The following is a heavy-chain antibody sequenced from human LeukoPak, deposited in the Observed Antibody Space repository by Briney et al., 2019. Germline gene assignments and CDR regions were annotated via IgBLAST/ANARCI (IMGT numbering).Heavy chain of an antibody. J-gene: IGHJ6*03. D-gene: IGHD2-2*01. CDR3: ARTPVVPAAGYYYYYYMDV. CDR2: IIPIFGTA. CDR1: GGTFSSYA. Sequence: SVKVSCKASGGTFSSYAIRWVRQAPGQGLEWMGGIIPIFGTANYAQKFQGRVTITTDESTSTAYMELSSLRSEDTAVYYCARTPVVPAAGYYYYYYMDVWGKGTTVTVSS. V-gene: IGHV1-69*05.